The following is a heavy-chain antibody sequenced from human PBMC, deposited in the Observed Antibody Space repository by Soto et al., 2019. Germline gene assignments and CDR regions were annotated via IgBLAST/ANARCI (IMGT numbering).Heavy chain of an antibody. CDR3: AKATVPGTVFRSGMDV. CDR1: EFTFSTYA. CDR2: FSASGTT. D-gene: IGHD2-2*01. J-gene: IGHJ6*02. V-gene: IGHV3-23*01. Sequence: GGSLRLSCAASEFTFSTYALSWVRQAPGKGLEWVPAFSASGTTYYAVSVKGRFTISRDGSKDTLYLQMNSLRADDTAVYYCAKATVPGTVFRSGMDVRGQGTTVTVSS.